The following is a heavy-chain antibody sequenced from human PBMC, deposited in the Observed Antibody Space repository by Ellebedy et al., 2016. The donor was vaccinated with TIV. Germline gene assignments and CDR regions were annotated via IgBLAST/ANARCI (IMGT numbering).Heavy chain of an antibody. D-gene: IGHD2-2*01. CDR1: GFTLTNYD. CDR3: ARDTVTVPAGDAFDM. J-gene: IGHJ3*02. CDR2: IGTAGDT. Sequence: GESLKISCAASGFTLTNYDMHWVRQATGKGLEWVSAIGTAGDTYYAGSVKGRFTISRENAKNSLYLQMNSLRVDDTAVYYCARDTVTVPAGDAFDMWGQGTVVTVSS. V-gene: IGHV3-13*01.